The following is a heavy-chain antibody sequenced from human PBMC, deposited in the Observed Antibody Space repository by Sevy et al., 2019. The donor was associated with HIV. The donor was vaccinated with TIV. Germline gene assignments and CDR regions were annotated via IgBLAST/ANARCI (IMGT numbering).Heavy chain of an antibody. CDR2: IKKKTDDGPT. CDR1: GFSFKDAW. Sequence: GGSLRLSCEASGFSFKDAWMSWVRQAPGKGLEWVGRIKKKTDDGPTDYGTPVKGRFTVSREDSKNTLFLQMNSLKIDDTGFYYYNTGHCSRGVCQDFWGLGTPVTVSS. V-gene: IGHV3-15*01. CDR3: NTGHCSRGVCQDF. J-gene: IGHJ4*02. D-gene: IGHD2-8*02.